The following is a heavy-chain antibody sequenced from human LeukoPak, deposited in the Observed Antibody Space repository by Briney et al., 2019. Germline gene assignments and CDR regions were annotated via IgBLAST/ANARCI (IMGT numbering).Heavy chain of an antibody. Sequence: NTGNPTYAQGFTGRFVFSLDTSVSTAYLQISSLKAEDTAVYYCAREGADCSGGSCYNWFDPWGQGTLVTVSS. J-gene: IGHJ5*02. D-gene: IGHD2-15*01. CDR2: NTGNP. V-gene: IGHV7-4-1*02. CDR3: AREGADCSGGSCYNWFDP.